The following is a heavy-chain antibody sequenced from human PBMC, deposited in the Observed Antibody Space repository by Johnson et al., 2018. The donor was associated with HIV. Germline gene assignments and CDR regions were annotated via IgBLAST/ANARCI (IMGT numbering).Heavy chain of an antibody. J-gene: IGHJ3*02. Sequence: QMQLVESGGGVVQPGGSLRLSCAASGFTFSSYGMHWVRQAPGKGLEWVAFIRYDGSNKYYADSVKGRFTISRDNSKNTLYLQMNSLRAEDTAVYYCARVSSSSLDAFDIWGQGTMVTVS. CDR1: GFTFSSYG. D-gene: IGHD6-6*01. CDR3: ARVSSSSLDAFDI. CDR2: IRYDGSNK. V-gene: IGHV3-30*02.